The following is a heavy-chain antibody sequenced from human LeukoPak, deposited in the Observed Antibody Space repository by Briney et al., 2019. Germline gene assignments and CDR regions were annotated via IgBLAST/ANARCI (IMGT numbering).Heavy chain of an antibody. CDR1: GYTFTSYD. J-gene: IGHJ6*03. D-gene: IGHD6-13*01. CDR3: ASFEGQQLESSYYYYYYMDV. Sequence: ASVKVSCKASGYTFTSYDINWVRQATGQGLEWMGWMNPNSGNTGYAQKFQGRVTITRNTSISTAYMELSRLRSDDTAVYYCASFEGQQLESSYYYYYYMDVWGKGTTVTVSS. CDR2: MNPNSGNT. V-gene: IGHV1-8*03.